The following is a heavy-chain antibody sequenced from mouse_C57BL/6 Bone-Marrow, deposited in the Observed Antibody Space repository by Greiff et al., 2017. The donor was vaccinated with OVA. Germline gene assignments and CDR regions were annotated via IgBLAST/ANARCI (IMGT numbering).Heavy chain of an antibody. J-gene: IGHJ3*01. D-gene: IGHD2-3*01. V-gene: IGHV1-4*01. CDR2: INPSSGYT. Sequence: QVQLKQSGAELARPGASVKMSCKASGYTFTSYTLHWVKQRPGQGLEWIGYINPSSGYTKYNQKFKDKATLTADKSSSTAYMQLSSLTSEDSAVYYCVDGYFAYWGQGTLVTVSA. CDR3: VDGYFAY. CDR1: GYTFTSYT.